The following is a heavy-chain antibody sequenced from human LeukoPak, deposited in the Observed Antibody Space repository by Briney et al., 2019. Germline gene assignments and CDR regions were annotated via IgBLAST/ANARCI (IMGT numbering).Heavy chain of an antibody. CDR1: GFTFSSYA. Sequence: GGSLRLSCAASGFTFSSYAMSWVRQAPGKGLEWVANIKQDGSEKYYVDSVKGRFTISRDNAKNSLYLQMNSLRAEDTAVYYCARDKIVGATNFDNWGQGTLVTVSS. D-gene: IGHD1-26*01. CDR2: IKQDGSEK. V-gene: IGHV3-7*01. J-gene: IGHJ4*02. CDR3: ARDKIVGATNFDN.